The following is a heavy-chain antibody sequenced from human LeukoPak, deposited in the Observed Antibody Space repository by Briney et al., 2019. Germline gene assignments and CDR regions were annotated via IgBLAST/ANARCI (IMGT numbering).Heavy chain of an antibody. Sequence: SCKASGYTFTGYYMHWVRQAPGKGLEWVAFIRYDGSNKYYADSVKGRFTISRDNSKNTLYLQMNNLRAEDTAVYYCAKAPCGSCYSADYWGQGTLVTVSS. CDR3: AKAPCGSCYSADY. D-gene: IGHD2-15*01. CDR1: GYTFTGYY. CDR2: IRYDGSNK. J-gene: IGHJ4*02. V-gene: IGHV3-30*02.